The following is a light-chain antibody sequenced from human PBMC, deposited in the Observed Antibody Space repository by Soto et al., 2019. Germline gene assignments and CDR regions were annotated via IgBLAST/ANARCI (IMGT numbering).Light chain of an antibody. V-gene: IGLV2-14*03. CDR2: DVT. CDR3: GSYTTSNTRQIV. J-gene: IGLJ1*01. CDR1: SSDVGGYNY. Sequence: QSVLTQPASVSGSPGQSITISCTGTSSDVGGYNYVSWYQHHPGKATKLIIYDVTNRPSGVSNPFSGSKSGNTASLTISGLQPEDEADYYCGSYTTSNTRQIVFGTGTKVTVL.